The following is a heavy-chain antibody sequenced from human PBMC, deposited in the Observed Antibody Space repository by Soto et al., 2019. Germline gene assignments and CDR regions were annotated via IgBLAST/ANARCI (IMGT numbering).Heavy chain of an antibody. D-gene: IGHD3-3*01. V-gene: IGHV3-64D*06. CDR3: VKDPYSIFGVVIKEFYYYGMDV. Sequence: LRLSCSASGFTFSSYAMHWVRQAPGKGLEYVSAISSNGGSTYYADSVKGRFTISRDNSKNTLYLQMSSLRAEDTAVYYCVKDPYSIFGVVIKEFYYYGMDVWGQGXTVTVYS. J-gene: IGHJ6*02. CDR1: GFTFSSYA. CDR2: ISSNGGST.